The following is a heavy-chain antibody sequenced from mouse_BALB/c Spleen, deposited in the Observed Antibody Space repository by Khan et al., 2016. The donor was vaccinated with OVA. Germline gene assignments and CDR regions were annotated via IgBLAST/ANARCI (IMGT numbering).Heavy chain of an antibody. Sequence: QVQLQQSGAELAKPGASVKMSCKASGYTFINYWILWVKQRPGQGLEWIGYIDPSTGYTEYNQNFKDKATLTADKSSRTAYMQLSSLTSEGSAVYYCARRGLRWDFDYWVQGTTLTVSS. CDR3: ARRGLRWDFDY. J-gene: IGHJ2*01. CDR2: IDPSTGYT. CDR1: GYTFINYW. V-gene: IGHV1-7*01. D-gene: IGHD1-1*01.